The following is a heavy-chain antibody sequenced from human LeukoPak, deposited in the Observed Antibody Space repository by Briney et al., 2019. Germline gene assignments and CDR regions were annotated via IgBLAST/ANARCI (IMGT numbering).Heavy chain of an antibody. Sequence: SETLSLTCTVSGGSIGQSTYYWGWIRQSRGKGLEWIATLFDTGSTYYNPSLKSRTTIYADTSKNHFSLKVTSVTAADTAVYYCVRHRAFLYYMDVWSRGTTVTVSS. CDR2: LFDTGST. CDR1: GGSIGQSTYY. V-gene: IGHV4-39*01. D-gene: IGHD3-3*02. J-gene: IGHJ6*03. CDR3: VRHRAFLYYMDV.